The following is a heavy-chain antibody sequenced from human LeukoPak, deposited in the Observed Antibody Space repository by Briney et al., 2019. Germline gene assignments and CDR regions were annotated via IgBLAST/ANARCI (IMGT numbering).Heavy chain of an antibody. V-gene: IGHV1-69*13. CDR2: IIPIFDTA. CDR1: GGTFSSYA. J-gene: IGHJ5*02. CDR3: ARSAMVRGVIYWFDP. Sequence: ASVKVSCKASGGTFSSYAISWVRQAPGQGLEWMGGIIPIFDTANYAQKFQGRVTITADESTSTAYMELSSLRSEDTAVYYCARSAMVRGVIYWFDPWGQGTLVTVSS. D-gene: IGHD3-10*01.